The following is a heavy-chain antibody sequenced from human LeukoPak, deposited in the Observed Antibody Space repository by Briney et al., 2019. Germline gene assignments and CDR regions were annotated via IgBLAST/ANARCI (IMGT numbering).Heavy chain of an antibody. CDR3: ARDRRGYVGYEGDPFDI. J-gene: IGHJ3*02. CDR2: IFTSGST. Sequence: SETLSLTCTVSGGSISSYFWTWIRQPAGKGLEWIGRIFTSGSTNYNPSLESRVTMSVDTPKNQFSLKLSSVTAADTALYYCARDRRGYVGYEGDPFDIWGQGTMVTVSS. CDR1: GGSISSYF. D-gene: IGHD5-12*01. V-gene: IGHV4-4*07.